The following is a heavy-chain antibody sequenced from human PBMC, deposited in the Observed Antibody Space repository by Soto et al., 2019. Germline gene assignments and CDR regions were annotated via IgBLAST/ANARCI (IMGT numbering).Heavy chain of an antibody. V-gene: IGHV3-30-3*01. D-gene: IGHD5-12*01. Sequence: HPGGSLRLSCAASGFTFSSYAMHWVRQAPGKGLEWVAVISYDGSNKYYADSVKGRFTISRDNSKNTLYLQMNSLRAEDTAVHYCARTLHVDIVATIGPWGQGTLVTVSS. CDR3: ARTLHVDIVATIGP. CDR2: ISYDGSNK. CDR1: GFTFSSYA. J-gene: IGHJ5*02.